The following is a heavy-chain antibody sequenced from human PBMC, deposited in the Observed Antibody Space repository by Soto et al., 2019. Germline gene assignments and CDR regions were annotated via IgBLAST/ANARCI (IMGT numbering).Heavy chain of an antibody. D-gene: IGHD1-26*01. J-gene: IGHJ6*01. CDR2: IKKYGTTT. CDR1: GFSFSAYA. Sequence: EVQLVESGGGLVQPGGSLTPSCSASGFSFSAYAMHWVRQAPGKGPEYVSVIKKYGTTTFYADSVKGTFIISRDISTSTLYLLMTIPTTEETCVYYCDKHRNLKWDYRGMHVGGQ. V-gene: IGHV3-64D*08. CDR3: DKHRNLKWDYRGMHV.